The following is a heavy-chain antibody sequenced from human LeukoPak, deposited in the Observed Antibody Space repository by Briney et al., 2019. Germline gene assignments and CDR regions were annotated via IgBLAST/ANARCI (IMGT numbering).Heavy chain of an antibody. V-gene: IGHV3-7*01. CDR3: ARDGDSSGWYGGDWFDP. J-gene: IGHJ5*02. D-gene: IGHD6-19*01. Sequence: PGGSLRLSCAASGFTFSSYWMSWVRQAPGKGLEWVANIKQDGSEKYYVDSVKGRFTISRDNAKNPLYLQMNSLRAEDTAVYYCARDGDSSGWYGGDWFDPWGQGTLVTVSS. CDR1: GFTFSSYW. CDR2: IKQDGSEK.